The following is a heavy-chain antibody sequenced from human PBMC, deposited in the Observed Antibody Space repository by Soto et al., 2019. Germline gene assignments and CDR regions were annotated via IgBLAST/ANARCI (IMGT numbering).Heavy chain of an antibody. J-gene: IGHJ5*02. V-gene: IGHV1-46*01. CDR2: INPSGGST. Sequence: ASVKVSCKASGYTFTSYYMHWVRQAPGQGLEWMGIINPSGGSTSYAQKFQGRVTMTRDTSTSTVYMELSSLRSEDTAVYYCATTVTTRKAMPLWLDPWGQGTLVTVS. CDR3: ATTVTTRKAMPLWLDP. D-gene: IGHD4-17*01. CDR1: GYTFTSYY.